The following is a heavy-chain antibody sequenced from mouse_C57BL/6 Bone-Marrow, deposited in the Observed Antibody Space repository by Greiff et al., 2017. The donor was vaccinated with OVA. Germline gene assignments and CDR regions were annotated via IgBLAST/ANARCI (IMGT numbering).Heavy chain of an antibody. CDR1: GYTFTDYY. D-gene: IGHD2-10*01. CDR2: IFPGSGSP. CDR3: ARRLLSY. J-gene: IGHJ3*01. Sequence: QVQLQQSGPELVKPGASVKISCKASGYTFTDYYINWVKQRPGQGLEWIGWIFPGSGSPYYNEKFKCKATLTVDKSSSTAYMWLSSLTSEDSAVYFCARRLLSYWGQGTLVTVSA. V-gene: IGHV1-75*01.